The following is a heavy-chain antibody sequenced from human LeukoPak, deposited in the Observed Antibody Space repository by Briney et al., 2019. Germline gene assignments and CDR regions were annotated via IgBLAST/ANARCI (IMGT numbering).Heavy chain of an antibody. CDR2: IYYSGST. D-gene: IGHD3-3*01. CDR1: GGSISSYY. J-gene: IGHJ4*02. Sequence: PSETLSLTCTVSGGSISSYYWSWIRQPPGKGLEWIGYIYYSGSTNYNPSLKSRVTISVDTSKNQFSLKLSSVTAADTAVYYCASFGTSVGFWSGYHYYFDYWGQGTLVTVSS. V-gene: IGHV4-59*01. CDR3: ASFGTSVGFWSGYHYYFDY.